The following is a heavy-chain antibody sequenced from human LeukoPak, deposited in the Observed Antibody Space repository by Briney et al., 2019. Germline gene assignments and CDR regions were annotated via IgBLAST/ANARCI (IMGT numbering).Heavy chain of an antibody. V-gene: IGHV3-48*01. CDR3: ARDGGGYDRTNYFDY. J-gene: IGHJ4*02. CDR2: ISSSGSTI. CDR1: GFTFSSYR. D-gene: IGHD5-12*01. Sequence: GGSLRLSCAASGFTFSSYRMNWVRQAPGKGLEWVSYISSSGSTIYYADSVKGRFTISRANAKNSLYLQMNSLRAEDTAVYYCARDGGGYDRTNYFDYWGQGNLVTVSS.